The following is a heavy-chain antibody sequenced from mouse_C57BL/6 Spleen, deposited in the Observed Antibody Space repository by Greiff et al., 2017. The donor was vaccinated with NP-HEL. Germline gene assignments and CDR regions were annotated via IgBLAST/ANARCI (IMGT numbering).Heavy chain of an antibody. D-gene: IGHD1-1*01. CDR2: IRNKANGYTT. J-gene: IGHJ4*01. V-gene: IGHV7-3*01. CDR3: ARSYGSLYYYALDY. CDR1: GFTFTDYY. Sequence: EVQLVESGGGLVQPGGSLSLSCAASGFTFTDYYMSWVRQPPGKALEWLGFIRNKANGYTTEYSASVKGRFTISRDKSQSNRYLQMNALGTEDSATYYCARSYGSLYYYALDYWGQGTSVTVSS.